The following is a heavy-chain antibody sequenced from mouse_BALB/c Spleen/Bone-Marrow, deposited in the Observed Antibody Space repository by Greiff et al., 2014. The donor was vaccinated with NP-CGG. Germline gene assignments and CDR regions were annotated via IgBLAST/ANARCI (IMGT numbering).Heavy chain of an antibody. V-gene: IGHV1S81*02. CDR1: GYTFTSYW. CDR2: INPSNGRT. CDR3: ARSSYYYGSSYVNAMDY. J-gene: IGHJ4*01. D-gene: IGHD1-1*01. Sequence: QVQLQQSGAELVKPGASVKLSCKASGYTFTSYWMHWVKQRPGQGLEWIGEINPSNGRTNYNEKFTSKATLTVDKSSSTAYMQLSSLTSEDSAVYYCARSSYYYGSSYVNAMDYWGQGTSVTVSS.